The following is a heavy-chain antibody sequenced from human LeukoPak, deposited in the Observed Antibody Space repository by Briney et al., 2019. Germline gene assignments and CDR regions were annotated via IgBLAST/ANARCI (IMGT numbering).Heavy chain of an antibody. CDR1: GFTFSNSA. CDR3: AKGIYGSGWSYFDY. D-gene: IGHD6-19*01. J-gene: IGHJ4*01. V-gene: IGHV3-23*01. CDR2: LSGSGITT. Sequence: GGSLRLSGAASGFTFSNSAMMRVPQAQGQGLEWVPTLSGSGITTYYADSVKGRFTISRDNSKNRLDLQMNSLRAEDTAVYYCAKGIYGSGWSYFDYWGHGTLVTVSS.